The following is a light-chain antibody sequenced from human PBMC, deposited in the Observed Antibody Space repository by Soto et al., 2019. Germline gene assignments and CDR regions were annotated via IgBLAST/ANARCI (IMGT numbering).Light chain of an antibody. J-gene: IGKJ4*01. CDR1: QSVRSNY. V-gene: IGKV3-20*01. CDR2: GAS. CDR3: QQYVTLPLT. Sequence: EIVLTQSPGTLSLSPGERATLSCRASQSVRSNYLAWYQQKPGQAPRLLIYGASSRATGIPDRFSGTGSGTDFTLTISRLEPEDFAVYYCQQYVTLPLTFGGGTKVEIK.